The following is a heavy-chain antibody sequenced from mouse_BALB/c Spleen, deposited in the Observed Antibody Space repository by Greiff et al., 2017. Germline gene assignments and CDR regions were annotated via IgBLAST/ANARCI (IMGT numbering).Heavy chain of an antibody. V-gene: IGHV3-2*02. CDR2: ISYSGST. J-gene: IGHJ3*01. D-gene: IGHD1-1*01. Sequence: EVQLVESGPGLVKPSQSLSLTCTVTGYSITSDYAWNWIRQFPGNKLEWMGYISYSGSTSYNPSLKSRISITRDTSKNQFFLQLNSVTTEDTATYYCARCDYGSSYWFAYWGQGTLVTVSA. CDR3: ARCDYGSSYWFAY. CDR1: GYSITSDYA.